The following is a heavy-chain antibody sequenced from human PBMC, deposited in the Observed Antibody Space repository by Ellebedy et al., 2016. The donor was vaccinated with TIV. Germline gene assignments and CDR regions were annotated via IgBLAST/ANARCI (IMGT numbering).Heavy chain of an antibody. CDR1: GYTFTSYG. J-gene: IGHJ4*02. Sequence: ASVKVSCXASGYTFTSYGISWVRQAPGQGLEWMGWISAYNGNTNYAQKLQGRVTMTTDTSTSTAYMELRSLRSDDTAVYYCARDVGYCSGGSCYDRFDYWGQGTLVTVSS. CDR2: ISAYNGNT. D-gene: IGHD2-15*01. V-gene: IGHV1-18*01. CDR3: ARDVGYCSGGSCYDRFDY.